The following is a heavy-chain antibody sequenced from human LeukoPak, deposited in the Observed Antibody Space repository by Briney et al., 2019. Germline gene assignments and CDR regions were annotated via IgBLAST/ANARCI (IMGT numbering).Heavy chain of an antibody. CDR2: IYTSGST. CDR3: AREAYGGNSLWFDP. J-gene: IGHJ5*02. D-gene: IGHD4-23*01. CDR1: GGSISSYY. V-gene: IGHV4-4*09. Sequence: PSETLSLTCTVSGGSISSYYWSWIRQPPGKGLEWIGYIYTSGSTNHNPSLKSRVTISVDTSKNQFSLKLSSVTAADTAVYYCAREAYGGNSLWFDPWGQGTLVTVSS.